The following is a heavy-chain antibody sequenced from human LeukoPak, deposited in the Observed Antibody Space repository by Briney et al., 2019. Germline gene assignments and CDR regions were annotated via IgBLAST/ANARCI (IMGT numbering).Heavy chain of an antibody. J-gene: IGHJ3*02. CDR1: GGSISSGGYY. V-gene: IGHV4-31*03. CDR3: AREDAFVNPSHISAFDI. Sequence: SETPSLTCTVSGGSISSGGYYWSWIRQHPGKGLEWIGYIYYSGSTYYNPSLKSRVTISVDTSKNQFSLKLSSVTAADTAVYYCAREDAFVNPSHISAFDIWGQGTMVTVSS. D-gene: IGHD1-14*01. CDR2: IYYSGST.